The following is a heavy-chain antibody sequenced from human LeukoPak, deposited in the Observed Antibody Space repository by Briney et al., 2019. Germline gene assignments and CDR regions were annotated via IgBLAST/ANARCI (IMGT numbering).Heavy chain of an antibody. Sequence: GGSLRLSCAASGFTFSSYWMHWVRHAPGKGLVWVSRINSDGSSTSYADSVKGRFTISRDNAKNTLYLQMNSLRAEDTAVYYCARVITMRATGAFDIWGQGTMVTVSS. D-gene: IGHD3-22*01. CDR3: ARVITMRATGAFDI. CDR1: GFTFSSYW. V-gene: IGHV3-74*01. CDR2: INSDGSST. J-gene: IGHJ3*02.